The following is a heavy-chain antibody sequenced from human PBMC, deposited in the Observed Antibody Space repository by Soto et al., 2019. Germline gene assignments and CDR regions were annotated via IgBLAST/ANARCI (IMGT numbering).Heavy chain of an antibody. V-gene: IGHV4-34*01. J-gene: IGHJ4*02. CDR2: INHSGST. Sequence: SETLYLTCAVFGGSFSGYYWNWIRQPPGKGLEWIGEINHSGSTNYNPSLKSRVTISVDTSKNQFSLKLSSVTAADTAVYYCVRGYGRNFDYWGQGTLVTVSA. CDR3: VRGYGRNFDY. D-gene: IGHD4-17*01. CDR1: GGSFSGYY.